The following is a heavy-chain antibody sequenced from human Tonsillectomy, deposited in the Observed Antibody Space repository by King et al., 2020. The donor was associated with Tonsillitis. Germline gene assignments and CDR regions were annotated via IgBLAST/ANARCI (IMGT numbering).Heavy chain of an antibody. CDR3: ASRGYSYATYYYFDY. CDR2: ISGSGGST. Sequence: VQLVESGGGLVQPGGSLRLSCAASGFTFSSYAMSWVRQAPGKGLEWVSVISGSGGSTYYADSVKGRFTISRDNSKNTLYLQMNSLRAEDTVVYYCASRGYSYATYYYFDYWGQGTLVTVSS. J-gene: IGHJ4*02. V-gene: IGHV3-23*04. D-gene: IGHD5-18*01. CDR1: GFTFSSYA.